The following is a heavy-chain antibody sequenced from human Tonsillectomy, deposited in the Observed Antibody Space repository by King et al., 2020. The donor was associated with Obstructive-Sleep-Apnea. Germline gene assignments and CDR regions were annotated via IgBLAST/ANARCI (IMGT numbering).Heavy chain of an antibody. V-gene: IGHV5-51*01. Sequence: DVQLVESGSEVKKPGEALKISCQGSGYSFSRYWIAWVRQMPGKGLEWRGIVYPVDSHTKNSPSFQGQVTISADKSISTAYLQWGGLKASDTAMYFCARGHYYDGLDVWGQGTTVTVSS. CDR3: ARGHYYDGLDV. J-gene: IGHJ6*02. CDR1: GYSFSRYW. CDR2: VYPVDSHT.